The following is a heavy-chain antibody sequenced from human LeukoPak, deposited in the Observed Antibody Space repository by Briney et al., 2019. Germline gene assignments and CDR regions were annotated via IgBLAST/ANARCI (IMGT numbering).Heavy chain of an antibody. J-gene: IGHJ5*02. Sequence: GGSLRLSCAASGFTFSSYAMHWVRQAPGEGLEWVAVISYDGNNKYYADSVKGRFNISRDNSKNTLYLQMDSLRDEDMAVYYCARGALGYCSSTSCFATQFGAWGQGTLVTVSS. V-gene: IGHV3-30*14. CDR3: ARGALGYCSSTSCFATQFGA. D-gene: IGHD2-2*01. CDR2: ISYDGNNK. CDR1: GFTFSSYA.